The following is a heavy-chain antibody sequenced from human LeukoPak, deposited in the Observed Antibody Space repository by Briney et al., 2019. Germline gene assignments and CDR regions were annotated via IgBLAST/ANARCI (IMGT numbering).Heavy chain of an antibody. Sequence: PGGSLRLSCAASGFTFSSYAMSWVRQAPGKGLEWVSVITSGGSTYYADSVKGRFTISRDNSKNTLYLQMNSLRAEDTAVYYCAKDPTPYGSSYHFDYWGQGTLVTVSS. CDR1: GFTFSSYA. CDR3: AKDPTPYGSSYHFDY. J-gene: IGHJ4*02. D-gene: IGHD6-6*01. CDR2: ITSGGST. V-gene: IGHV3-23*01.